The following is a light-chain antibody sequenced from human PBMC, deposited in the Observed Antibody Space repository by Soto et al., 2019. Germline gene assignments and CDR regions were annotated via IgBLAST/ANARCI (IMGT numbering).Light chain of an antibody. CDR3: LQDYDYPQT. J-gene: IGKJ1*01. Sequence: AIQMTQSPSSLSASVEDRVTITCRASQGIRNELSWFQQRPGNAPTLLISAASRLQSGVPSRFSGRGSGTTFTLTISSLQPEDFSTYCNLQDYDYPQTFGQGTKVDMK. V-gene: IGKV1-6*01. CDR1: QGIRNE. CDR2: AAS.